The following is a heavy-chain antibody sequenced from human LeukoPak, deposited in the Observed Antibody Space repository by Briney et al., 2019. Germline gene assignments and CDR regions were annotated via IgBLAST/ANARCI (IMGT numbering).Heavy chain of an antibody. V-gene: IGHV3-23*01. Sequence: GGSLRLSCAASGFTFSSYAMSWVRQAPGKGLEWVSAISGSGGSTYYADSVKGRFTISRDNSKNTLYLQMNSLRAKDTAVYYCAKDAVNEWLVRGYYFDYWGQGTLVTVSS. J-gene: IGHJ4*02. CDR3: AKDAVNEWLVRGYYFDY. CDR2: ISGSGGST. CDR1: GFTFSSYA. D-gene: IGHD6-19*01.